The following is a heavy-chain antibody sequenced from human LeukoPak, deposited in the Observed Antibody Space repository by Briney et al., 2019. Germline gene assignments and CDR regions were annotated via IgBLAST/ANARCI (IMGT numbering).Heavy chain of an antibody. CDR1: GFTFSSYA. J-gene: IGHJ4*02. V-gene: IGHV3-23*01. Sequence: PGRSLRLSCAASGFTFSSYAMSWVRQAPGKGPEWVSAISGSGGSTYYADSVKGRFTISRDNSKNTLYLQMNSLRAEDTAVYYCAKDWKQQLVSYFDYWGQGTLVTVSS. D-gene: IGHD6-13*01. CDR3: AKDWKQQLVSYFDY. CDR2: ISGSGGST.